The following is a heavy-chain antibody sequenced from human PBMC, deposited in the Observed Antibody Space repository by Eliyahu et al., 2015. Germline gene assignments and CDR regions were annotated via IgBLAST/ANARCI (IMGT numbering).Heavy chain of an antibody. CDR2: ISWNSGXL. J-gene: IGHJ5*02. V-gene: IGHV3-9*01. D-gene: IGHD6-13*01. CDR3: AKGSAADFHYNRFDP. Sequence: EVQLVESGGTLVQPGGSLTLSCAASGITFGDYAMHWVRQAPGKGLEWVAGISWNSGXLDYADSVKGRFTISRDNAKNSLFLQINSLRPEDTALYFCAKGSAADFHYNRFDPWGQGTLVTVSS. CDR1: GITFGDYA.